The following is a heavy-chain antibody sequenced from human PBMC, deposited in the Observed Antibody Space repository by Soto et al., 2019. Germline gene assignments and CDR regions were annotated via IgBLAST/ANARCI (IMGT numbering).Heavy chain of an antibody. D-gene: IGHD1-1*01. Sequence: VHLLESGGGLVQPGGSLRLSCAASGFTFSDYSMSWVRQTPERGLEWVSTLTRGGTSYYADSVQGRFTVSRDNSKNTLSLQMHSLRAEDTALYYCTKRATTVPTPGNYFDSWGQGTLVTVS. J-gene: IGHJ4*02. CDR2: LTRGGTS. CDR1: GFTFSDYS. CDR3: TKRATTVPTPGNYFDS. V-gene: IGHV3-23*01.